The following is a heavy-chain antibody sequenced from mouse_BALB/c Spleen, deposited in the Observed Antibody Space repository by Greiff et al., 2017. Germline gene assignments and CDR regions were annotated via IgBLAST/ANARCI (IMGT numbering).Heavy chain of an antibody. V-gene: IGHV1-54*01. CDR1: GYAFTNYL. CDR2: INPGSGGT. CDR3: ARGYDGRRYWYFDV. D-gene: IGHD2-14*01. J-gene: IGHJ1*01. Sequence: QVQLQQSGAELVRPGTSVKVSCKASGYAFTNYLIEWVKQRPGQGLEWIGVINPGSGGTNYNEKFKGKATLTADKSSSTAYMQLSSLTSDDSAVYFCARGYDGRRYWYFDVWGAGTTVTVSS.